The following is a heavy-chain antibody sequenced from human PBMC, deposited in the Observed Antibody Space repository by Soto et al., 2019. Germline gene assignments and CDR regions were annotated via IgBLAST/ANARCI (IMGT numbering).Heavy chain of an antibody. V-gene: IGHV3-33*08. CDR1: GFTFSGYG. CDR2: IWFDGINK. CDR3: ARAACQGVITTPIDS. Sequence: GGSLRLSCVSSGFTFSGYGMHWVRQAPGKGLEWVAVIWFDGINKYYPVSVNGRFTISRDKSKNTLFLQMYSLGADDTGVYYCARAACQGVITTPIDSCGQGXLVTVYS. D-gene: IGHD1-1*01. J-gene: IGHJ4*02.